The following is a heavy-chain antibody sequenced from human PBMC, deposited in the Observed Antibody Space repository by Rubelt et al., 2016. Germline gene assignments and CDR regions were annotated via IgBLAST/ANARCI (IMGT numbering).Heavy chain of an antibody. D-gene: IGHD3-3*01. CDR2: IIPILGIA. J-gene: IGHJ3*02. Sequence: QVQLVQSGAEVKKPGASVKVSCQASGYTFTSYYMHWVRQAPGQGLEWMGRIIPILGIANYAQKFQGRVTITADKSTSTAYMELSSLRSEDTAVYYCARARVEWSDAFDIWGQGTMVTVSS. CDR1: GYTFTSYY. V-gene: IGHV1-69*04. CDR3: ARARVEWSDAFDI.